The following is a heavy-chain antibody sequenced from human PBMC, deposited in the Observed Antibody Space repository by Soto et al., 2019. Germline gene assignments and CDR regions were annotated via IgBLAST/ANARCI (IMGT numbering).Heavy chain of an antibody. CDR1: GGSISSSSYY. J-gene: IGHJ5*02. V-gene: IGHV4-39*01. CDR3: VPSNGFDP. Sequence: QLQLQESGPGLVKPSETLSLTCTVSGGSISSSSYYWGWIRQPPGKGLEWIGRIYYSGSTYYNPSLKSRVPIPVDPSTHQFSLSLCSVTAEETAVYFCVPSNGFDPWGQGTLVTVSS. CDR2: IYYSGST.